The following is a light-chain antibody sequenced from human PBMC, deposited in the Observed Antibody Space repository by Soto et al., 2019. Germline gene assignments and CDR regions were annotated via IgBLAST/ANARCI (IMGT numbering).Light chain of an antibody. Sequence: QSALTQPPSASGSPGQSVTISCTGTNSDVGGYSYVSWYQQHPGKAPRLIIFEVSKRPSGVPDRFSGSKSGNTASLTVSGLQAEDEATYYCCSYAGSNNLGIFGGGTKVTVL. J-gene: IGLJ2*01. V-gene: IGLV2-8*01. CDR3: CSYAGSNNLGI. CDR1: NSDVGGYSY. CDR2: EVS.